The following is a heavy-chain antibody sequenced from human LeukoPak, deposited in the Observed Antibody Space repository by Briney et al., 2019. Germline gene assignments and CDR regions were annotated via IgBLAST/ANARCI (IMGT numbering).Heavy chain of an antibody. D-gene: IGHD3-16*02. V-gene: IGHV3-23*01. CDR1: GVTFSSYA. Sequence: GGSLRLSCAASGVTFSSYAMTCVRQAPGKGLEWVSGISGSGGSTYYADSVKGRFTISRDNSKNTLYLQMNSLRAEDTAVYYCAKERRGENVCGSYRDAFDMWGQGTMVTVSS. J-gene: IGHJ3*02. CDR3: AKERRGENVCGSYRDAFDM. CDR2: ISGSGGST.